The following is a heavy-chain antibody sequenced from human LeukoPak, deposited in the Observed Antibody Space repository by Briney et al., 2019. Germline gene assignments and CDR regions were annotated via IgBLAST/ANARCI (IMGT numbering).Heavy chain of an antibody. D-gene: IGHD3-10*01. CDR1: GFTVSSNY. CDR2: IYSGGNT. CDR3: ARGNTYYYGSGSYTYFDY. J-gene: IGHJ4*02. Sequence: PGGSLRLSCAASGFTVSSNYMSWVRQAPGKGLEWVSFIYSGGNTYYADSVKGRFTISRDISKNMLYLQMNSLRAEDTAVYYCARGNTYYYGSGSYTYFDYWGQGTLVTVSP. V-gene: IGHV3-53*01.